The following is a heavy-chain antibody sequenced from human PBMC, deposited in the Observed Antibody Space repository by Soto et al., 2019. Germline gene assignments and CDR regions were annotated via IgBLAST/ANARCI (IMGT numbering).Heavy chain of an antibody. V-gene: IGHV5-51*01. J-gene: IGHJ4*02. CDR2: IYPGDSDT. CDR1: GYIFGSYW. Sequence: ESLKISCKGSGYIFGSYWLGWLRQMPGKGLEVMGIIYPGDSDTKYSPSLQGQVTISAYKSISTAYLQWTRLKASDTAMYYCERYCSGGSCYRPSYQFDYWGQGTLVNVSS. D-gene: IGHD2-15*01. CDR3: ERYCSGGSCYRPSYQFDY.